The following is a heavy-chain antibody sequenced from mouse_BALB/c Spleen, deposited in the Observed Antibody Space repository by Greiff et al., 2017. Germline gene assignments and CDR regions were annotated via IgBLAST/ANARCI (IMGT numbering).Heavy chain of an antibody. CDR2: ISYSGST. J-gene: IGHJ4*01. CDR3: ARAITTVASRYAMDY. CDR1: GDSITSGY. D-gene: IGHD1-1*01. V-gene: IGHV3-8*02. Sequence: VQLKESGPSLVKPSQTLSLTCSVTGDSITSGYWNWIRKFPGNKLEYMGYISYSGSTYYNPSLKSRISITRDTSKNQYYLQLNSVTTEDTATYYCARAITTVASRYAMDYWGQGTSVTVSS.